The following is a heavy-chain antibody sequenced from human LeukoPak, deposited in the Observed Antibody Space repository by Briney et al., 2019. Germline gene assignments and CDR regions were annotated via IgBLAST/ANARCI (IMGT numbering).Heavy chain of an antibody. V-gene: IGHV4-59*08. CDR2: IYYSGST. J-gene: IGHJ4*02. CDR3: ARGFIAAAAPKSHPLDY. CDR1: GGSISSYY. Sequence: PSETLSLTCTVSGGSISSYYWSWIRQPPGKGLEWIGYIYYSGSTNYNPSLKSRVTISVDTSKNQFSLKLSSVTAADTAVYYCARGFIAAAAPKSHPLDYWGQGTLVTVSS. D-gene: IGHD6-13*01.